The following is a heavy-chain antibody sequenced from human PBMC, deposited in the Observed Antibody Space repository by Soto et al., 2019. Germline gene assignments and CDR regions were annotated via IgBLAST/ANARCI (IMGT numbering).Heavy chain of an antibody. Sequence: QITLKESGPTLVKPTQTLTLTCTFSGFSLTTTEVGVGWIRQPPGKALEWLALIYWDDDKRYSPSLKSRLTIPKDTSKSQVVLTTANMDPGDTATYCCAHHRKVYWYFDLWGRGTLVTVSS. CDR2: IYWDDDK. CDR3: AHHRKVYWYFDL. J-gene: IGHJ2*01. CDR1: GFSLTTTEVG. V-gene: IGHV2-5*02.